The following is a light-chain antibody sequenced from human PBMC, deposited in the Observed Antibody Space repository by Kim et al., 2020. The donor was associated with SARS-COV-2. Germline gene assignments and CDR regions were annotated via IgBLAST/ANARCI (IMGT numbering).Light chain of an antibody. V-gene: IGKV3-20*01. J-gene: IGKJ2*01. Sequence: EIVLTQSPGTLSLSPGERATLSCRASQSVSSSYLAWYQQKPGPAPRLLIYGASSRATGIPDRFSGSGSGTDFTHTISRLEPEDFAVYYCQQYGSSPAFGQGTKLEI. CDR3: QQYGSSPA. CDR1: QSVSSSY. CDR2: GAS.